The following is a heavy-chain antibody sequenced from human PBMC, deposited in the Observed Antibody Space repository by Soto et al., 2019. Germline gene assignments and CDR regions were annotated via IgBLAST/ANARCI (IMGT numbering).Heavy chain of an antibody. V-gene: IGHV1-69*13. CDR1: GGTFSSYA. CDR2: IIPIFGTA. D-gene: IGHD2-15*01. Sequence: SVKVSCKASGGTFSSYAISWVRQAPGQGLEWMGGIIPIFGTANYAQKFQGRATITADESTSTAYMELSSLRSEDTAVYCCARDLGLVVVVAATHGYYYYGMDVWGQGTTVTVSS. CDR3: ARDLGLVVVVAATHGYYYYGMDV. J-gene: IGHJ6*02.